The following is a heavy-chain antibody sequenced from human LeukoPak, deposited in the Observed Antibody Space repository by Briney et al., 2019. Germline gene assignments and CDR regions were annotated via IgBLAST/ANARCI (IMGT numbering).Heavy chain of an antibody. CDR3: ARDGYNFPLDY. CDR1: GYTFTSYG. CDR2: ISAYNGNT. V-gene: IGHV1-18*01. J-gene: IGHJ4*02. Sequence: ASVKVPCKASGYTFTSYGINWVRQAPGQGLEWMGWISAYNGNTNYAQKLQGRVTMTTDTSTSTAYMELRSLRSDDTAVFYCARDGYNFPLDYWGQGTLVTVSS. D-gene: IGHD5-24*01.